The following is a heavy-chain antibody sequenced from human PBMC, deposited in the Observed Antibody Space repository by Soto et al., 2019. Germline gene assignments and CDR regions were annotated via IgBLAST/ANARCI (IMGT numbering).Heavy chain of an antibody. Sequence: QVQLVQSGAEVKKPGASVKVSCKASGYTFTSYGISWVRQAPGQGLEWMGWISAYNGNTNYAQKLQGRVTMTTDTSTSTAYMEMRSLRSDDTAVYYCARVSPRSHYCSSTSCYDQNWFDPWGQGTLVTVSS. J-gene: IGHJ5*02. CDR2: ISAYNGNT. V-gene: IGHV1-18*04. CDR3: ARVSPRSHYCSSTSCYDQNWFDP. CDR1: GYTFTSYG. D-gene: IGHD2-2*01.